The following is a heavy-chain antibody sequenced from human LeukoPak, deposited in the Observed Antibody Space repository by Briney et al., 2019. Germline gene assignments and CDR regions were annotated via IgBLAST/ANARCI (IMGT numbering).Heavy chain of an antibody. CDR1: GGSISSSSYY. CDR2: IYYSGST. D-gene: IGHD3-10*01. J-gene: IGHJ4*02. Sequence: SETLSLTCTVSGGSISSSSYYWGWIRQPPGKGLEWIGSIYYSGSTYYNPSLKSRVTISVDTSKNQFSLKRSSVTAADTAVYYCARMVRGAYRDHFDYWGQGTLVTVSS. CDR3: ARMVRGAYRDHFDY. V-gene: IGHV4-39*01.